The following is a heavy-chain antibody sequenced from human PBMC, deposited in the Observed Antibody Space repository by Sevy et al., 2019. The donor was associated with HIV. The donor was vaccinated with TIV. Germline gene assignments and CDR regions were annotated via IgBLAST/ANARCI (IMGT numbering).Heavy chain of an antibody. CDR3: SRSVYGSGTYLNDY. CDR2: IIPSSGGT. D-gene: IGHD3-10*01. Sequence: ASVKVSCKASGYTFTGYYIHWVRQAPGQGLEWMGWIIPSSGGTNDGQKFLGRVTMTRDTSISTAYLELHRLTSDDTAVYYCSRSVYGSGTYLNDYWGQGTLVTVSS. J-gene: IGHJ4*02. V-gene: IGHV1-2*02. CDR1: GYTFTGYY.